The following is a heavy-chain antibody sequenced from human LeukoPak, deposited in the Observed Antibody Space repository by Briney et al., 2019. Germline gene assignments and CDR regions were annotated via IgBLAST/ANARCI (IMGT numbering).Heavy chain of an antibody. V-gene: IGHV5-51*01. D-gene: IGHD3-10*01. J-gene: IGHJ4*02. CDR3: ARPYYYGSGSYYFDY. Sequence: GESLKIFRKSSGYSLTSYWIGWVRQMPGKGPELMGIIYPGESDTRYSPSFQGQVTISADKSISTAYLQWSSLKASDTAMYYCARPYYYGSGSYYFDYWGQGTLVTVSS. CDR2: IYPGESDT. CDR1: GYSLTSYW.